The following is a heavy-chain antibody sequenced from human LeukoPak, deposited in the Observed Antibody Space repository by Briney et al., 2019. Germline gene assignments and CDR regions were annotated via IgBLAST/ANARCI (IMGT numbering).Heavy chain of an antibody. J-gene: IGHJ4*02. Sequence: SGTLSLTCAVSGGSISSSNWWSWVRQPPGKGLEWIGEIYHSGSTNHNPSLKSQVTISVDKSKNQFSLKLSSVTAADTAVYYCARTRAAAGLFDYWGQGTLVTVSS. D-gene: IGHD6-13*01. CDR2: IYHSGST. V-gene: IGHV4-4*02. CDR3: ARTRAAAGLFDY. CDR1: GGSISSSNW.